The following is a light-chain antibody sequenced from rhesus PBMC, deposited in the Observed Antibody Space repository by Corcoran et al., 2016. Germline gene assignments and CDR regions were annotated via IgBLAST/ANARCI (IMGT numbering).Light chain of an antibody. CDR3: LQYASSPYS. CDR1: QSISSW. Sequence: DIQMTQSPSSLSASVGDTVTITCRASQSISSWLAWYQQETGKAPIPRIYKASNLLSGVPSRFSGSGAGTDFTLTISSLQSEDFATYYCLQYASSPYSFGQGTKVEIK. CDR2: KAS. V-gene: IGKV1-22*01. J-gene: IGKJ2*01.